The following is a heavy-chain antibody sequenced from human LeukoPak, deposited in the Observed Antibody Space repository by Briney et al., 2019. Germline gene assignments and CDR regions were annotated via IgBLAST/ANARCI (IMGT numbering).Heavy chain of an antibody. CDR1: GFTFSSYE. CDR2: ISSSGSTI. D-gene: IGHD6-19*01. V-gene: IGHV3-48*03. CDR3: AREEAVAGLDY. Sequence: GGSLRLSCAASGFTFSSYEMNWVRQAPGKGLEWVSYISSSGSTIYYADSVKGRFTISRDNAKNSLYLQMNSLRAEDTAVYYCAREEAVAGLDYWGQATLVTVSS. J-gene: IGHJ4*02.